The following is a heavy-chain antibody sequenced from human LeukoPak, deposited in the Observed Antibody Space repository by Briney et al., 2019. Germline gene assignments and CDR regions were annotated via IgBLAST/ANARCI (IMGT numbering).Heavy chain of an antibody. CDR3: TRGKSTEGYYMDV. CDR2: IRSKAYGGTT. D-gene: IGHD3/OR15-3a*01. V-gene: IGHV3-49*04. Sequence: GGSLRLSCTASGFTFGDYAMSWVRQAPGKGLEWVGFIRSKAYGGTTEYAASVKGRFTISRDDSKSIAYLQMNSLKTEDTAVYYCTRGKSTEGYYMDVWGKGTTVTVSS. CDR1: GFTFGDYA. J-gene: IGHJ6*03.